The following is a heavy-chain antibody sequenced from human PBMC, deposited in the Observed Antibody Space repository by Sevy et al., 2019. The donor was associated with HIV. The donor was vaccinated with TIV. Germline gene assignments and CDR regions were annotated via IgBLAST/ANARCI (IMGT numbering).Heavy chain of an antibody. CDR2: IYYSGST. J-gene: IGHJ6*02. D-gene: IGHD3-9*01. Sequence: SETLSLTCTVSGGSISSYYWSWIRQPPGKGLEWIGYIYYSGSTNYNPSLKSLVTISVDTSKNQFSLKLGSVTAADTAVYYCARDGGYYDILTDNYYYGMDVWGQGTTVTVSS. CDR1: GGSISSYY. CDR3: ARDGGYYDILTDNYYYGMDV. V-gene: IGHV4-59*01.